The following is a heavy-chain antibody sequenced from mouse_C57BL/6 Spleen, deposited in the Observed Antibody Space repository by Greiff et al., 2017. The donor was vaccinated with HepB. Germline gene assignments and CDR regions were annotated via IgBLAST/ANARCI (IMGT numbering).Heavy chain of an antibody. CDR1: GYTFTSYW. V-gene: IGHV1-50*01. CDR3: ARVGTGYAMDY. CDR2: IDPSDSYT. Sequence: VQLQQPGAELVKPGASVKLSCKASGYTFTSYWMQWVKQRPGQGLEWIGEIDPSDSYTNYNQKFKGKATLTVDTSSSTAYMQLSSLTSEDSAVYYCARVGTGYAMDYWGQGTSVTVSS. J-gene: IGHJ4*01. D-gene: IGHD3-1*01.